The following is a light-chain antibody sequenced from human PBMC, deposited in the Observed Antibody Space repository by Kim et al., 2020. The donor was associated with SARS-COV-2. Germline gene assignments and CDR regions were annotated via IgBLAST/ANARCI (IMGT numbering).Light chain of an antibody. V-gene: IGKV3-20*01. CDR2: GAS. Sequence: SPRKSTPPSARASRSIGITSSAWYHQKPGQAPRRLIYGASPWATGIPDTFSGSGSGTDFTLTLSRLEPEDFAVYYCQQYDNSPITFVQGTRLEIK. J-gene: IGKJ5*01. CDR1: RSIGITS. CDR3: QQYDNSPIT.